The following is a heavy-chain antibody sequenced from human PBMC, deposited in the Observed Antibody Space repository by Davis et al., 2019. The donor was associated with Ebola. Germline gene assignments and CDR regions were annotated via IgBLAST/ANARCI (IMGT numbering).Heavy chain of an antibody. CDR3: ARDQGLSRGSSLDY. CDR2: ISYDGSNK. V-gene: IGHV3-30-3*01. J-gene: IGHJ4*02. CDR1: GFTFSSYA. Sequence: PGGSLRLSCAASGFTFSSYAMHWVRQAPGKGLEWVAVISYDGSNKYYADSVKGRFTISRDNSKNTLYLQMNSLRAEDTAVYYCARDQGLSRGSSLDYWGQGTLVTVSS. D-gene: IGHD2-15*01.